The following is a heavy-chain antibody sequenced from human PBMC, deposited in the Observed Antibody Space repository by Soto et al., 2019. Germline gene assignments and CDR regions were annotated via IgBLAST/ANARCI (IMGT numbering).Heavy chain of an antibody. D-gene: IGHD2-15*01. CDR1: GGSINNDVYS. CDR2: ILYSGST. V-gene: IGHV4-39*01. J-gene: IGHJ5*02. CDR3: ARQCRGVTCNWFVP. Sequence: SETLSLTCTVSGGSINNDVYSWDWIRQPPGKGLEWIGSILYSGSTYYNPSLKSRVTISVDTSKNQFSLTLTSVTAADTAVYYCARQCRGVTCNWFVPWGQGTLVTVSS.